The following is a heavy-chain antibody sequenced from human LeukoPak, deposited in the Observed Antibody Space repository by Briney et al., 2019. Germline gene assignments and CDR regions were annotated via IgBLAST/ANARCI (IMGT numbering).Heavy chain of an antibody. V-gene: IGHV3-9*01. CDR3: AKDIGGWRFGTGIGYFDY. CDR2: ISWNSGSI. Sequence: GRSLRLSCAASGFTFDDYAMHWVRQAPGKGLEWVSGISWNSGSIVDADSVKGGFTISRDNAKNSLYLQMNSLRAEDTALYYCAKDIGGWRFGTGIGYFDYWGQGTLVTVSS. CDR1: GFTFDDYA. J-gene: IGHJ4*02. D-gene: IGHD2-21*01.